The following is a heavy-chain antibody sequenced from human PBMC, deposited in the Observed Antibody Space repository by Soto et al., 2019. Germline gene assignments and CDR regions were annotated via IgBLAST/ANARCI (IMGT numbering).Heavy chain of an antibody. CDR3: ARDEGHKWKDGGWFDP. V-gene: IGHV1-18*01. Sequence: QVQLVQSGAEVKKPGASVKVSCKSSGYTFTSYGISWVRQAPGQGLEWMGWISGYNGNTNYAQKLQGRVTMTTDTSTSTAYMELRSLRSDDTAVYYCARDEGHKWKDGGWFDPWGQGTLVTVSS. CDR2: ISGYNGNT. CDR1: GYTFTSYG. D-gene: IGHD1-1*01. J-gene: IGHJ5*02.